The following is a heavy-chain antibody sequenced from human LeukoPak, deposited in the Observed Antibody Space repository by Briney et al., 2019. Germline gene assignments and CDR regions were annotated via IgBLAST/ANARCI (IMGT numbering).Heavy chain of an antibody. V-gene: IGHV3-20*04. CDR3: ARGYSGYGGYHYYYMDV. J-gene: IGHJ6*03. CDR1: GFTFDDYG. Sequence: GGSLRLSCAASGFTFDDYGMTWVRQAPGKGLEWVSGISWNGGTTGYADSVKGRFTISRDNAKNSLHLQMNSLRAEDTALYYCARGYSGYGGYHYYYMDVWGKGTTVTVSS. D-gene: IGHD5-12*01. CDR2: ISWNGGTT.